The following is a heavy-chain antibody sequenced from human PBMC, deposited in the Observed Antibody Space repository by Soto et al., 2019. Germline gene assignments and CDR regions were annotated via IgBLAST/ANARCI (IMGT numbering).Heavy chain of an antibody. D-gene: IGHD3-3*01. V-gene: IGHV4-34*01. J-gene: IGHJ6*02. CDR2: INHSGST. Sequence: PSETLSLTCAVYGGSFSGYYWSWIRQPPGKGLEWIGEINHSGSTNYNPSLKSRVTISVDTSKNQFSLKLSSVTAADTAVYYCARGSRFLGSHYCYYGMDVWGQGTTVTVSS. CDR1: GGSFSGYY. CDR3: ARGSRFLGSHYCYYGMDV.